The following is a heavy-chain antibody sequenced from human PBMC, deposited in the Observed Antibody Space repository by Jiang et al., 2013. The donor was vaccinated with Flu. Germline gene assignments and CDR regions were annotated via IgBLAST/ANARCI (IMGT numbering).Heavy chain of an antibody. V-gene: IGHV1-18*04. CDR1: GYSFSSHW. J-gene: IGHJ6*02. CDR3: ASRDFDGMDA. CDR2: IGTYNGNI. D-gene: IGHD3-3*01. Sequence: GAEVKKPGASVRISCKASGYSFSSHWMHWVRQAPGQGLEWMGWIGTYNGNIDYAQKLQGRVTMTTDTSTSTAYMELRSLRSDDTAVYYCASRDFDGMDAWGQGTTVIVSS.